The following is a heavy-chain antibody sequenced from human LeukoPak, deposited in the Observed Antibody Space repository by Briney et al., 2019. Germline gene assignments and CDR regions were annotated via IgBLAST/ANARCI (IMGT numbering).Heavy chain of an antibody. Sequence: PGGSLRLSCAASGFTFSSYAMHWVRQAPGKGLEWVAVISYDGSNKYYAYSVKGRFTISRDNSKNTLYLQMNSLRAEDTAVYYCARENRYYGSGSTPNPFDPWGQGTLVTVSS. J-gene: IGHJ5*02. CDR2: ISYDGSNK. CDR1: GFTFSSYA. D-gene: IGHD3-10*01. V-gene: IGHV3-30*04. CDR3: ARENRYYGSGSTPNPFDP.